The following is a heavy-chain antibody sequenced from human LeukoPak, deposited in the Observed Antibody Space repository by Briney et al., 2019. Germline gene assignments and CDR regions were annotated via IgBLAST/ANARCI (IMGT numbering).Heavy chain of an antibody. CDR2: IWYDGSNK. V-gene: IGHV3-33*06. CDR3: AKDISESRPYWYFDL. J-gene: IGHJ2*01. CDR1: GFTFSSYG. D-gene: IGHD3-9*01. Sequence: GGSLRLSCAASGFTFSSYGMHWVRQAPGKGLEWVAVIWYDGSNKYYADSVKGRFTISRDNSKNTLYLQMNSLRAEDTAVYYCAKDISESRPYWYFDLWAVAPWSLSPQ.